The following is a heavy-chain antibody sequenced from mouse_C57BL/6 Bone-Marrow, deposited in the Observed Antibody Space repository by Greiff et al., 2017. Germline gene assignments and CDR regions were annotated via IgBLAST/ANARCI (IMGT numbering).Heavy chain of an antibody. CDR2: INPGSGGT. CDR1: GYAFTNYL. CDR3: ARSRTMVTTRNWFAY. Sequence: VQLQQSGAELVRPGTSVKVSCKASGYAFTNYLIEWVKQRPGQGLEWIGVINPGSGGTNYNEKFKGKATLTADKSSSTAYMQLSSLTSEDSAVYFCARSRTMVTTRNWFAYWGQGTLVTVSA. D-gene: IGHD2-2*01. J-gene: IGHJ3*01. V-gene: IGHV1-54*01.